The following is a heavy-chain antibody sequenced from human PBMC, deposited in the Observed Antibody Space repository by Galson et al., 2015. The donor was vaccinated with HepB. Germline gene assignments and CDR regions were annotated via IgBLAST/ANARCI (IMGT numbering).Heavy chain of an antibody. J-gene: IGHJ4*02. CDR3: ARSCGGDCYFDS. V-gene: IGHV1-46*01. CDR1: GYTFTSHY. D-gene: IGHD2-21*02. CDR2: IYPGSGDT. Sequence: SVKVSCKASGYTFTSHYMHWVRQAPGQGLEWMGMIYPGSGDTRYTQKFQGRLTVTRDKSTSTVYMGLSSLRPEDMAVYFCARSCGGDCYFDSWGQGTLVTVSS.